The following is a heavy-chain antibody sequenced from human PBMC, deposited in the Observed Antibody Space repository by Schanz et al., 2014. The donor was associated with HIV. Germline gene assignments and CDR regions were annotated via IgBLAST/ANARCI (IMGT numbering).Heavy chain of an antibody. D-gene: IGHD1-26*01. V-gene: IGHV3-66*01. Sequence: EVQLLESGGGLVQPGGSLRLSCAASGFSVTQGYISWVRQAPGKGLEWVSLIDHTGNTYYADSVKGRFTIFTDISDNPVHAQIPSLRADDTAVYYCARTSRIVIPDRDPRLSYLYGMDVWGQGTTVTVSS. J-gene: IGHJ6*02. CDR3: ARTSRIVIPDRDPRLSYLYGMDV. CDR1: GFSVTQGY. CDR2: IDHTGNT.